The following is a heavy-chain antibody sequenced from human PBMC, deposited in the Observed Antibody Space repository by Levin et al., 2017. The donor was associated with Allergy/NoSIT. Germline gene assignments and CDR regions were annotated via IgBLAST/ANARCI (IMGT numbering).Heavy chain of an antibody. CDR3: ARFHVGCSGGSCYSGNWFDP. CDR2: ISAYNGNT. J-gene: IGHJ5*02. CDR1: GYTFTSYG. D-gene: IGHD2-15*01. Sequence: ASVKVSRKASGYTFTSYGISWVRQAPGQGLEWMGWISAYNGNTNYAQKLQGRVTMTTDTSTSTAYMELRSLRSDDTAVYYCARFHVGCSGGSCYSGNWFDPWGQGTLVTVSS. V-gene: IGHV1-18*01.